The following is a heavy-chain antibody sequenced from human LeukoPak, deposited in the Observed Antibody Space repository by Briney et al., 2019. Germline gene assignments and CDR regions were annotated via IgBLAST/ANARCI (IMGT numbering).Heavy chain of an antibody. CDR2: IYYSGST. CDR3: ARRAAVAGVIDY. Sequence: PSETLSLTCTVSGGSISSYYWSWIRQPPGKGLEWIGYIYYSGSTNYNPSLKSRVTISVDTSKNQFSLKLSPLTAADTAVYYCARRAAVAGVIDYWGQGTLVTVSS. J-gene: IGHJ4*02. V-gene: IGHV4-59*01. CDR1: GGSISSYY. D-gene: IGHD6-19*01.